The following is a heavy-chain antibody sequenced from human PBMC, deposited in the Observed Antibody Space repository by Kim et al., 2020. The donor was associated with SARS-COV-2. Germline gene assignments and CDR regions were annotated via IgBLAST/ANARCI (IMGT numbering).Heavy chain of an antibody. CDR1: GGSISSYY. Sequence: SETLSLTCTVSGGSISSYYWSWIRQPPGKGLEWIGYIYYSGSTNYNPSLKSRVTISVDTSKNQFSLKLSSVTAADTAVYYCARLGGSGEGFDYWGQGTLVTVSS. V-gene: IGHV4-59*13. CDR2: IYYSGST. D-gene: IGHD3-10*01. CDR3: ARLGGSGEGFDY. J-gene: IGHJ4*02.